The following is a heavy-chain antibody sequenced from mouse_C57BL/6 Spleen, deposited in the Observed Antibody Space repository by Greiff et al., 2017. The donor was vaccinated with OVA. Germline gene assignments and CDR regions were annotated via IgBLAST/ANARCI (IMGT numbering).Heavy chain of an antibody. D-gene: IGHD4-1*01. CDR2: ISNGGGSP. Sequence: EVHLVESGGGLVQPGGSLKLSCAASGFTFSDYYMYWVRQTPEKRLEWVAYISNGGGSPYYPDTVKGRFTISRDTAKNTLYLQMSRLKSEDTAMYYCARGLTGSYFDVWGTGTTVTVSS. CDR1: GFTFSDYY. J-gene: IGHJ1*03. CDR3: ARGLTGSYFDV. V-gene: IGHV5-12*01.